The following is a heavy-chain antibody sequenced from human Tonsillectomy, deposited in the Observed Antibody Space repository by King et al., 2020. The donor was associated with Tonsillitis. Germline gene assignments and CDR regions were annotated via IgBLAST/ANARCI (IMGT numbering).Heavy chain of an antibody. CDR3: ATLARSMIVVDTSGWFDP. CDR1: GGSFSGYS. CDR2: INHREST. V-gene: IGHV4-34*01. J-gene: IGHJ5*02. Sequence: VQLQQWGAGLLKPSETLSLTCAVYGGSFSGYSWSWIRQPPGKGREWIVEINHRESTNYNPALKSRVTISVDTSKNQFALKRGSLTAADTAVYYCATLARSMIVVDTSGWFDPWGQGTLDTVSS. D-gene: IGHD3-22*01.